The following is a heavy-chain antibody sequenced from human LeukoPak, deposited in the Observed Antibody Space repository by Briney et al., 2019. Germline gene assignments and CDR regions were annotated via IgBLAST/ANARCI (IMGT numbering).Heavy chain of an antibody. Sequence: SETLSLTCTVSGGSISSYYWSWIRQPPGKGLEWIRYIYYSGSTNYNPSLKSRVTISVDTSKNQFSLKLSSVTAADTAVYYCARHGWFGELYRAPLDYWGQGTLVTVSS. CDR3: ARHGWFGELYRAPLDY. V-gene: IGHV4-59*08. CDR1: GGSISSYY. CDR2: IYYSGST. J-gene: IGHJ4*02. D-gene: IGHD3-10*01.